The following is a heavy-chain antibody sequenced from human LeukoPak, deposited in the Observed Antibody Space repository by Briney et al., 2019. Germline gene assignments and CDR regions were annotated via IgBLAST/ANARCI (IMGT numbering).Heavy chain of an antibody. CDR2: FDPEDGET. D-gene: IGHD4-23*01. J-gene: IGHJ4*02. V-gene: IGHV1-24*01. CDR3: ATTLGGVVTRGYFDY. CDR1: GYTFTGYF. Sequence: ASVKVSCKASGYTFTGYFMHWVRQAPGKGLEWMGGFDPEDGETIYAQKFQGRVTMTEDTSTDTAYMELSSLRSEDTAVYYCATTLGGVVTRGYFDYWGQGTLVTVSS.